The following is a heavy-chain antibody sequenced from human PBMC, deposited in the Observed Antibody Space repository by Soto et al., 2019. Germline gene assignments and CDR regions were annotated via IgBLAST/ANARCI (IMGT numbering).Heavy chain of an antibody. CDR1: GGTLNNYA. J-gene: IGHJ4*02. CDR3: ARGGVDVVATSAFDY. Sequence: QVQLVQSGAEVKKPGSSVKVSCKASGGTLNNYAISWVRQAPGQGLEWMGGIIPIIGTADYAHKFQGRLAISADESTGTTFMELSSLRSEDTALYYCARGGVDVVATSAFDYWGQGTLVTVSS. D-gene: IGHD5-12*01. CDR2: IIPIIGTA. V-gene: IGHV1-69*01.